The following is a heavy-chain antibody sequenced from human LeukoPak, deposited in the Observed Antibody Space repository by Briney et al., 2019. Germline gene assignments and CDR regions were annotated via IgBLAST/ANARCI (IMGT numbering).Heavy chain of an antibody. J-gene: IGHJ5*01. CDR1: AGSFISSSHH. D-gene: IGHD5-12*01. Sequence: VDPSETLSLTCTVSAGSFISSSHHWGWIRQSPGKGLEWIGSDYYGRTTYYNPSLDGRVTVSLDTSANQFSLQLNSVTAADTAVYYCVRHDGRGGATMGAFDSWGQGSLVTISS. CDR2: DYYGRTT. CDR3: VRHDGRGGATMGAFDS. V-gene: IGHV4-39*01.